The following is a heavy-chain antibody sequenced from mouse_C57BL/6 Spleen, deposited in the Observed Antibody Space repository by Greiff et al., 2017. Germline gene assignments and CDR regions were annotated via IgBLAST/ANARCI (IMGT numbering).Heavy chain of an antibody. V-gene: IGHV5-9-1*02. CDR3: TRGGYGSSYLDY. D-gene: IGHD1-1*01. Sequence: EVKLVESGAGLVKPGGSLKLSCAASGFTFSSYAMSWVRQTPEKRLEWVAYISSGGDYIYYADTVKGRFTISRDNARNTLYLQMSSLKSEDTAMYYCTRGGYGSSYLDYWGQGTTLTVSS. CDR1: GFTFSSYA. CDR2: ISSGGDYI. J-gene: IGHJ2*01.